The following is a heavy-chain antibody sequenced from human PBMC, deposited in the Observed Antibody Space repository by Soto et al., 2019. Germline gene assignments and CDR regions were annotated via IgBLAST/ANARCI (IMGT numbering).Heavy chain of an antibody. Sequence: VPLVESGGGSVQPGGSLRLSCVASGITFSGYWMHWVRQVPGKGLVWVARVDSAGSGTSYADSVKGRFTISRDNAKNTVSLQMDSVRGEDAAVWSCATVFEHWGQGPPVTVSS. CDR2: VDSAGSGT. CDR3: ATVFEH. V-gene: IGHV3-74*01. J-gene: IGHJ4*02. CDR1: GITFSGYW.